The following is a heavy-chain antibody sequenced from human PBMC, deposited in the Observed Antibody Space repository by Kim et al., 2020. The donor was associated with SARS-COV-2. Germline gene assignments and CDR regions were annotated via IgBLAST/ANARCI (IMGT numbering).Heavy chain of an antibody. CDR3: VRELITFGGVKMRNYYGMDV. V-gene: IGHV3-53*01. J-gene: IGHJ6*02. Sequence: RFTISRDNSKNTLYLKMNSLRAEDTAVYYCVRELITFGGVKMRNYYGMDVWGQGTTVTVSS. D-gene: IGHD3-16*01.